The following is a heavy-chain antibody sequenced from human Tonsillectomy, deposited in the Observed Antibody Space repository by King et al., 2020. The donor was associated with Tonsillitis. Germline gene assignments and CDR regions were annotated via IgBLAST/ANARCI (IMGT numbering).Heavy chain of an antibody. Sequence: VQLVESGGGLVQPGRSLRLSCTASGFTFGDYAMSWFRQAPGKGLEWVGFIRSKAYGGTTEYAASVKGRFTISRDDSKSIAYLQMNSLKTEDTAVYYCTRVPRGGWELPRMMDAFDIWGQGKMVTVSS. CDR2: IRSKAYGGTT. J-gene: IGHJ3*02. CDR1: GFTFGDYA. CDR3: TRVPRGGWELPRMMDAFDI. D-gene: IGHD1-26*01. V-gene: IGHV3-49*03.